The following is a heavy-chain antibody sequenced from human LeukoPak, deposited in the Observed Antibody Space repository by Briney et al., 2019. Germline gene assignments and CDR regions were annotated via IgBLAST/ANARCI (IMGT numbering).Heavy chain of an antibody. CDR3: ARHRGHSSLLDN. D-gene: IGHD6-13*01. Sequence: SETLSLTCTVSGVSISDNNYYWPWIRQPPEKGLQWLGMIYYSGRTYYNPSLMSRVTISVDTSKNVFSLRLTSVTAADTAVYYCARHRGHSSLLDNWGQGSLVIVSS. CDR2: IYYSGRT. CDR1: GVSISDNNYY. J-gene: IGHJ4*02. V-gene: IGHV4-39*01.